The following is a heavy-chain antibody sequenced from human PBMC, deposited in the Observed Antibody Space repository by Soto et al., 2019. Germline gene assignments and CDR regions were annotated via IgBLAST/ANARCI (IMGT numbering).Heavy chain of an antibody. CDR2: ISYDGSNK. D-gene: IGHD6-13*01. Sequence: GGSLRLSCAASGFTFSSYVMHWVRQAPGKGLEWVAVISYDGSNKYYADSVKGRFTISRDNSKNTLYLQMNSLRAEDTAVYYCAKDSSRVADLKYYFDYWGQGTLVTVSS. CDR3: AKDSSRVADLKYYFDY. V-gene: IGHV3-30*18. CDR1: GFTFSSYV. J-gene: IGHJ4*02.